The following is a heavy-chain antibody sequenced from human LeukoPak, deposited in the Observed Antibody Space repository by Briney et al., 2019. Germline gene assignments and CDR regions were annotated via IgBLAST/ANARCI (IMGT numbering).Heavy chain of an antibody. CDR2: ISGSGGST. V-gene: IGHV3-23*01. J-gene: IGHJ5*02. CDR3: AKGQGRSSPPGCCWFVP. D-gene: IGHD6-6*01. Sequence: GGSLRLSCAASGFTFSSYAMSWVRQAPGKGLEWVSAISGSGGSTYYADSVKGRFTISRDNSNNTLYLQMNSLRAEDTAVYYCAKGQGRSSPPGCCWFVPWGQGTLVTVSS. CDR1: GFTFSSYA.